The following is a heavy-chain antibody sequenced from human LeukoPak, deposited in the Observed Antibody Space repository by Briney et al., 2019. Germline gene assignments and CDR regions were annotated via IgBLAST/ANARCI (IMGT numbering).Heavy chain of an antibody. J-gene: IGHJ4*02. V-gene: IGHV4-59*08. D-gene: IGHD6-13*01. CDR3: ARHGAAAASFDY. CDR1: GGSISSYY. Sequence: SETLSLTCTVSGGSISSYYWSWIRQPPGKGLEWIGYIYYSGSTNYNPSLKSRVTISVDTSKNQFSLKLSSVTAADTAVYYCARHGAAAASFDYWGQGTLVTVSS. CDR2: IYYSGST.